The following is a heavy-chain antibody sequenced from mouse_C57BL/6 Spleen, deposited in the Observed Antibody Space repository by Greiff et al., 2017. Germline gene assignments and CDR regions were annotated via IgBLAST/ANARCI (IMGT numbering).Heavy chain of an antibody. CDR3: ARSSLRRAMDY. CDR2: INPSTGGT. Sequence: EVQLQQSGPELVKPGASVKISCKASGYSFTGYYMNWVKQSPEKSLEWIGEINPSTGGTTYNQKFKAKATLTVDKSSSTAYMQLKSQTSEDSAVYYCARSSLRRAMDYWGQGTSVTVSS. V-gene: IGHV1-42*01. D-gene: IGHD1-2*01. J-gene: IGHJ4*01. CDR1: GYSFTGYY.